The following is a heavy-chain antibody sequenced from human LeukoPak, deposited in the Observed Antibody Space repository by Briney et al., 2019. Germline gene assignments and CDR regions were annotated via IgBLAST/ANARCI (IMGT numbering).Heavy chain of an antibody. CDR1: GFTVSRNY. Sequence: SGGSLRLSCAASGFTVSRNYMSWVRQAPGKGLEWVSIIYSGGSTYYADSVKGRFTISRDNSKNTLYLQMNSLRAEDTAVYYCARDARRSSGWYFFDHWGQGTLVTVSS. CDR3: ARDARRSSGWYFFDH. J-gene: IGHJ4*02. V-gene: IGHV3-53*01. D-gene: IGHD6-19*01. CDR2: IYSGGST.